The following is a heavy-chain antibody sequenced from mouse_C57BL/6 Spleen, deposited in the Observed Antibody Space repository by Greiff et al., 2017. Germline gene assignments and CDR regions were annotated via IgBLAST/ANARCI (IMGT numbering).Heavy chain of an antibody. CDR1: GFTFTDYY. Sequence: DVQLQESGGGLVQPGGSLSLSCAASGFTFTDYYMSWVRQPPGKALEWLGFIRNKANGYTTEYSASVKGRFTISRDNSQSILYLQMNALRAEDSATYYCARGGYGEDYWGQGTTLTVSS. V-gene: IGHV7-3*01. CDR3: ARGGYGEDY. CDR2: IRNKANGYTT. D-gene: IGHD2-2*01. J-gene: IGHJ2*01.